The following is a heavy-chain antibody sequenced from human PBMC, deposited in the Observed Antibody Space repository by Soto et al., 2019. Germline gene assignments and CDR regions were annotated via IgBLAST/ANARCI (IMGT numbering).Heavy chain of an antibody. J-gene: IGHJ4*02. D-gene: IGHD6-19*01. CDR3: ARAGIAVAGTSPFVY. V-gene: IGHV4-34*01. Sequence: PSETLSLTCAVYGGSFSGYYWSWIRQPPGKGLEWIGEINHSGSTNYNPSLKSRVTISVDTSKNQFSLKLSSVTAADTAVYYCARAGIAVAGTSPFVYWGQGTLVTVSS. CDR1: GGSFSGYY. CDR2: INHSGST.